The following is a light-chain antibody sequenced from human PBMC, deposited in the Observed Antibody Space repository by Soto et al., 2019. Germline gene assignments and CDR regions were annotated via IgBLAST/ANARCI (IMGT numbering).Light chain of an antibody. CDR2: DAS. Sequence: IMLTQSPDTLSLSPGERATLSCRASQSVSSYLAWYQQKPGQAPRLLIYDASNRATGIPARFSGSGSGTDFTLTISSLEPEDFAVYYCQQRSNWPRTFGPGTKVDIK. CDR1: QSVSSY. V-gene: IGKV3-11*01. J-gene: IGKJ3*01. CDR3: QQRSNWPRT.